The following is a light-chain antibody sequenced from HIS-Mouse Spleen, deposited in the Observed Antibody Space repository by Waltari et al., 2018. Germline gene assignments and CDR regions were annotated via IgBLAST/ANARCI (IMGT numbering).Light chain of an antibody. J-gene: IGLJ2*01. CDR2: EDS. CDR1: ALPKKS. V-gene: IGLV3-10*01. Sequence: SYELTQPPSVSVSPGQTPRITCSGDALPKKSAYWYQQKSGQAPVLVIYEDSKRPSGIPEAFSGSSSGTMATLTISGAHVEDEADDYCYSTDRSGNHRVFGGGTKLTVL. CDR3: YSTDRSGNHRV.